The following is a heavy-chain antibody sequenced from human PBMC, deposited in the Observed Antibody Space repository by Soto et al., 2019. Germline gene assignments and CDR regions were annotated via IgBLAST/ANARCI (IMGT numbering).Heavy chain of an antibody. CDR1: GFTFSSYA. Sequence: EVQLVESGGGLVQPGGSLRLSCAASGFTFSSYAMHWVRQAPGKGLEYVSAISSNGGSTYYANSVKSRFTISRDNSTNTLYLQMGSLRAEDMAVYYCARDLPAWGTTVTSLLDYWGQGTLVTVSS. CDR2: ISSNGGST. D-gene: IGHD4-17*01. CDR3: ARDLPAWGTTVTSLLDY. V-gene: IGHV3-64*01. J-gene: IGHJ4*02.